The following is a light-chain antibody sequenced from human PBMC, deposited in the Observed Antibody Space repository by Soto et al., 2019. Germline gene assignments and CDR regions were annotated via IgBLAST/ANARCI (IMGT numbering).Light chain of an antibody. CDR1: SSDVGGYNS. V-gene: IGLV2-14*01. CDR3: SSYTTSSTVV. CDR2: EVT. Sequence: QAVVTQPASVSGSPGQSITISCTGTSSDVGGYNSVSWYQQHPGKAPKLMIYEVTNRPSGVSNRFSGSKSGNTASLTLSGLQAEDEADYYCSSYTTSSTVVFGGGTKLTVL. J-gene: IGLJ2*01.